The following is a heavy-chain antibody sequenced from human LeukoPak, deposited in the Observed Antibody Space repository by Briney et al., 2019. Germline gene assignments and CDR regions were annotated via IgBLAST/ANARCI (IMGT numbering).Heavy chain of an antibody. Sequence: SGGSLRLSCAASGFTFSSYAMSWVRQAPGKGLEWVSFISGSGGSTDYADSVKGRFTISRDNSKNTLYLQMSSLRAEDTAVYYCAKDNGYSSGSYYSDHWGQGTLVTVSS. CDR3: AKDNGYSSGSYYSDH. D-gene: IGHD6-19*01. CDR2: ISGSGGST. V-gene: IGHV3-23*01. CDR1: GFTFSSYA. J-gene: IGHJ4*02.